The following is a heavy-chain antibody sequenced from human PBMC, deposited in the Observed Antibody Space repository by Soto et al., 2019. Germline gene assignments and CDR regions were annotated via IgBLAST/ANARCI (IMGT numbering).Heavy chain of an antibody. V-gene: IGHV1-8*01. D-gene: IGHD2-15*01. J-gene: IGHJ1*01. CDR2: MNPNSGNT. CDR3: ARVHAHTEYCSGGSCYNGEYFQH. Sequence: GASVKVSCKASGYTFTSYDINWVRQATGQGLEWMGWMNPNSGNTGYAQKFQGRVTMTRNTSISTAYMELSSLRSADTAVYYCARVHAHTEYCSGGSCYNGEYFQHWGQGTLVTVSS. CDR1: GYTFTSYD.